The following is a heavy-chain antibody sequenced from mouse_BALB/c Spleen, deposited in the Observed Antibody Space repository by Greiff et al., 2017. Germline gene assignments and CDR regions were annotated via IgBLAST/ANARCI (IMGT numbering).Heavy chain of an antibody. J-gene: IGHJ2*01. CDR2: IHPNSGNT. CDR1: GYTFTSSW. V-gene: IGHV1S130*01. D-gene: IGHD1-2*01. CDR3: ARGTTATFFDY. Sequence: VQLQQPGSVLVRPGAPVKLSCKASGYTFTSSWMHWAKQRPGQGLEWIGEIHPNSGNTNYNEKFKGKATLTVDTSSSTAYVDLSSLTSEDSAVYYCARGTTATFFDYWGQGTTLTVSS.